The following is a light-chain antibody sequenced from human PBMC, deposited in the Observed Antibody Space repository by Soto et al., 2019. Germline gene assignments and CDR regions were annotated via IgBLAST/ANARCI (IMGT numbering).Light chain of an antibody. V-gene: IGKV3-11*01. Sequence: ETVLTQSPATLSLSPGEGATLSCRASQSVSSFLAWYQQKPGQAPRLLISDASTRATGIPARFSGSGSGTEFTLTISSLQPDDFATYYCQQYNSYSRTFGQGTKVDIK. J-gene: IGKJ1*01. CDR2: DAS. CDR3: QQYNSYSRT. CDR1: QSVSSF.